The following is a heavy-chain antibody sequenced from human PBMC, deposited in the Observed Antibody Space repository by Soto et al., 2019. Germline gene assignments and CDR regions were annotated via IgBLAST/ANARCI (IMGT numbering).Heavy chain of an antibody. CDR2: IYHSGST. CDR1: GGSISSSNW. CDR3: ARRGYYDSSGYAFDI. Sequence: SETLSLTCAVSGGSISSSNWWRWVLQPPGKGLEWRGEIYHSGSTNYNPSLKSRVTILVDKSKNQFSLKLSAVTAADTAAYYCARRGYYDSSGYAFDIWGQVTMVTVSS. D-gene: IGHD3-22*01. J-gene: IGHJ3*02. V-gene: IGHV4-4*02.